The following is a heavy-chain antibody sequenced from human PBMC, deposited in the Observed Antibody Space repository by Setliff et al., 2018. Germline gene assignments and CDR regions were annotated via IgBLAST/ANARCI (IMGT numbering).Heavy chain of an antibody. D-gene: IGHD3-3*01. CDR2: ISAGTTYI. Sequence: TGGSLRLSCAASGFAFSSYSMNWVRQAPGKGLECVSSISAGTTYIYYADSVKGRFTISRDNAKNSLYLQMNSLRAEDTAVYYCARDDSNDYYDFWSGYSDAFDIWGQGTMVTVSS. CDR3: ARDDSNDYYDFWSGYSDAFDI. V-gene: IGHV3-21*01. J-gene: IGHJ3*02. CDR1: GFAFSSYS.